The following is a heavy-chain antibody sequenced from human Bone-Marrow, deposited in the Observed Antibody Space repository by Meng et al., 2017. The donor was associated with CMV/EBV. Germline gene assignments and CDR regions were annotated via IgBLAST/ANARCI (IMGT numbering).Heavy chain of an antibody. Sequence: GESLKISCAVSGFTFSSYGMHWVREAPGKGLEWVAFIRYDGSNKYYADSVKGRFTISRDNSKNTLYLQMTSLRAEDTAVHYCAKEYYAKKYYYNYGMDVLGHGTTVTVSS. D-gene: IGHD2/OR15-2a*01. CDR1: GFTFSSYG. CDR3: AKEYYAKKYYYNYGMDV. V-gene: IGHV3-30*02. CDR2: IRYDGSNK. J-gene: IGHJ6*02.